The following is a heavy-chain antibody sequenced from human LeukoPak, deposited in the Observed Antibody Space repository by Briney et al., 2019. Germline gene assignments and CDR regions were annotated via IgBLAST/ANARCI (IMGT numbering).Heavy chain of an antibody. D-gene: IGHD2-15*01. CDR2: IHYSGNT. Sequence: PSETLSLTCTVSGGSISSRSYYWGWIRQPPGKGLEWIGIIHYSGNTYYNPSLKSRVTMSVDTSKNQFSLKLSSVTAADTAVYYCARAPYCSGGSCRGIYYYYYGMDVWGQGTTVTVSS. V-gene: IGHV4-39*01. CDR1: GGSISSRSYY. J-gene: IGHJ6*02. CDR3: ARAPYCSGGSCRGIYYYYYGMDV.